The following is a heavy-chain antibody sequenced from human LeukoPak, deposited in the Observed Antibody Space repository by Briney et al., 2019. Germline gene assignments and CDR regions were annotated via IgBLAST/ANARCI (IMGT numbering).Heavy chain of an antibody. CDR1: GGTFSSYA. J-gene: IGHJ4*02. V-gene: IGHV1-69*05. CDR2: IIPIFGTA. D-gene: IGHD3-22*01. Sequence: SVKVSCKASGGTFSSYAISWVRQAPGQGLEWMGGIIPIFGTANYAQKFQGRVTITTDESTSTAYMELSSLRSEDTAVYYCARNRYDSSGYLPYYFDYWGREPWSPSPQ. CDR3: ARNRYDSSGYLPYYFDY.